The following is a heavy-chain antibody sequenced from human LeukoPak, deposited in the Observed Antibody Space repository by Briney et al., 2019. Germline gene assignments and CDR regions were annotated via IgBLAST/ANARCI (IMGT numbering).Heavy chain of an antibody. D-gene: IGHD3-10*01. CDR2: ISSSGSST. CDR3: ARDSYWLGGTIGAFDI. CDR1: GFSFSTST. Sequence: PGGSLRLSCAASGFSFSTSTMNWVRQAPGRRLEWVSSISSSGSSTYYADSVKGRFTISRDNAKNSLYLQINSLRAEDTALYYCARDSYWLGGTIGAFDIWGQGTMVTVSS. J-gene: IGHJ3*02. V-gene: IGHV3-21*01.